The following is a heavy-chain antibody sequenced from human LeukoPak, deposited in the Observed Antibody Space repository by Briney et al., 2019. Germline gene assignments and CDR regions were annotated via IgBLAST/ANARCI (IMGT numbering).Heavy chain of an antibody. Sequence: PGGSLRLSCAASGFTFSSYVMSWVRQAPGKGLEWVSAISGSGGSTYYADSVKGRFTISRDNSKNTLYLQMNSLRAEDTAVYYCAKYCSGGSCYGPEYFRHWGQGTLVTVSS. D-gene: IGHD2-15*01. CDR1: GFTFSSYV. CDR2: ISGSGGST. J-gene: IGHJ1*01. V-gene: IGHV3-23*01. CDR3: AKYCSGGSCYGPEYFRH.